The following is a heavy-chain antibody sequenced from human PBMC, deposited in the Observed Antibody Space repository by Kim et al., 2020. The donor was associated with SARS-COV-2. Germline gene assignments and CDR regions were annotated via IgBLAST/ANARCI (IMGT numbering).Heavy chain of an antibody. J-gene: IGHJ2*01. CDR1: GDFISTSSDY. V-gene: IGHV4-39*01. Sequence: SETLSLTCNVFGDFISTSSDYWVWIRQAPGKGLEWIGSWYHTGATYHNPSLKSRVTIFIDTSKINFSLKLTSVTAADTAVYYCARLIETYWYFDLWGRGTRVTVSS. CDR2: WYHTGAT. CDR3: ARLIETYWYFDL.